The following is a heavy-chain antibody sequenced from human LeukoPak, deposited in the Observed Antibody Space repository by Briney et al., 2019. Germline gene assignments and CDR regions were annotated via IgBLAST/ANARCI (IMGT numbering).Heavy chain of an antibody. CDR3: TTDPPSTFGELFFDY. D-gene: IGHD3-10*02. J-gene: IGHJ4*02. CDR1: GFTFSSYA. CDR2: IKSKTDGGTT. Sequence: PGGSLRLSCAASGFTFSSYAMSWVRQAPGKGLEWVGRIKSKTDGGTTDYAAPVKGRFTISRDDSKNTLYLQMNSLKTEDTAVYYCTTDPPSTFGELFFDYWGQGTLVTVSS. V-gene: IGHV3-15*01.